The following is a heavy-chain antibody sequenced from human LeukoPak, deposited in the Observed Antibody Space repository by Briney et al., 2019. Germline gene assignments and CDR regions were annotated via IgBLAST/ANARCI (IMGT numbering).Heavy chain of an antibody. Sequence: GGSLRLSCAASGFTFSSYAMHWVRQAPGKGLEWVAVISYDGSNKYYADSVKGRFTISRDNSKNTLYLQMNSLRAEDTAVYYCARDRYSARPGVWYFDYWGREPWSPSPQ. CDR1: GFTFSSYA. CDR2: ISYDGSNK. D-gene: IGHD6-6*01. J-gene: IGHJ4*02. V-gene: IGHV3-30-3*01. CDR3: ARDRYSARPGVWYFDY.